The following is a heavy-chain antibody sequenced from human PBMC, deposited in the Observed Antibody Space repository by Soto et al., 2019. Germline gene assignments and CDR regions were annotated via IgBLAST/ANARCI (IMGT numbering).Heavy chain of an antibody. V-gene: IGHV4-30-2*01. Sequence: QLQLQESGSGLVKPSQTLSLTCTVSGASMSSGVYSWSWIRQPPGKGLEWIGYMYDTGSTYYNPSLKPRVTISVDMSKNHFSLNLASVTAADPAVYYCARDRGSGSYYPTWGQGILVTVSS. CDR1: GASMSSGVYS. CDR3: ARDRGSGSYYPT. J-gene: IGHJ5*02. D-gene: IGHD3-10*01. CDR2: MYDTGST.